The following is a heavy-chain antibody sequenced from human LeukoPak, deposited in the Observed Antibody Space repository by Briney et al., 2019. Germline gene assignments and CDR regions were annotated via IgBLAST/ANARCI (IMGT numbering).Heavy chain of an antibody. V-gene: IGHV4-59*01. Sequence: SETLSLTCTVSGGSISSYYWSWIRQPPGKGLEWIGYIYYSGSTNYKPSLKSRATISVDTSKNQFSLKLSSVTATDTAVYFCARGPLGDLFSDAFDIWGQGTKVTVPS. CDR3: ARGPLGDLFSDAFDI. CDR2: IYYSGST. D-gene: IGHD3-10*01. J-gene: IGHJ3*02. CDR1: GGSISSYY.